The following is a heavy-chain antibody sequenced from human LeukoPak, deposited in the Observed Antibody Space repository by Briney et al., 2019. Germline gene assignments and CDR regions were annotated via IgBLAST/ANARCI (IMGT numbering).Heavy chain of an antibody. CDR1: GFTVSSNY. D-gene: IGHD2/OR15-2a*01. J-gene: IGHJ4*02. CDR2: IYSVGST. Sequence: PGGSLRLSCAASGFTVSSNYMSWVRQAPGKGLECVSVIYSVGSTYYADSVKGRFTVSRDDSKNTLYLQMNSPRAEDTAVYYCARDRTTGEVDFWGQGTLVTVSS. V-gene: IGHV3-66*02. CDR3: ARDRTTGEVDF.